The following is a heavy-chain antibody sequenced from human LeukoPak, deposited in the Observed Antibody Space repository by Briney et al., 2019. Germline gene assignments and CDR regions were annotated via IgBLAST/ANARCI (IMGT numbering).Heavy chain of an antibody. V-gene: IGHV3-23*01. Sequence: PVQPLDSPSAVSRSSTTIYYADSVKGRFTISRDNSKNTLYLHMNSLRAEDTAVYYCAKGPLVTLDIWGQGTMVTVSS. CDR3: AKGPLVTLDI. CDR2: VSRSSTTI. D-gene: IGHD2-8*02. J-gene: IGHJ3*02.